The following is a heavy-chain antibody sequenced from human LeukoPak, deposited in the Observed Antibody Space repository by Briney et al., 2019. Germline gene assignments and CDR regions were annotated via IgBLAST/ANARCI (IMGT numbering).Heavy chain of an antibody. CDR3: TTSTAPRM. D-gene: IGHD2-2*01. CDR2: IKSRTDGGTT. CDR1: GFPFSSAW. J-gene: IGHJ4*02. V-gene: IGHV3-15*01. Sequence: GGSLRLSCAASGFPFSSAWMSWVRQAPGKGLEWVGRIKSRTDGGTTDHAASVKGRFTTSRDDSENTVYLQMNSLKTEDTAVYYCTTSTAPRMWGQGTLVTVSS.